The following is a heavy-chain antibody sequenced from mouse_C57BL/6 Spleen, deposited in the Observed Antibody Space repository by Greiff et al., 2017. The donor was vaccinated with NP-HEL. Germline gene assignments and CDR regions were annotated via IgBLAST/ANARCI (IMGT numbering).Heavy chain of an antibody. Sequence: QVQLQQPGAELVRPGTSVKLSCKASGYTFTSYWMPWVKQRPGQGLEWIGVIDPSDSYTNYNQKFKGKATLTVDTSSSTAYMQLSSRTSEDSAVYYCAREGYYGNLFAYWGRGTLVTVSA. V-gene: IGHV1-59*01. CDR3: AREGYYGNLFAY. CDR2: IDPSDSYT. J-gene: IGHJ3*01. D-gene: IGHD2-1*01. CDR1: GYTFTSYW.